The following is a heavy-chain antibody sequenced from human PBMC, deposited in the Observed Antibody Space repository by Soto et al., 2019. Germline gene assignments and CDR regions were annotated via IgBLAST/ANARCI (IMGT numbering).Heavy chain of an antibody. CDR1: GFSLTTRGVG. CDR2: IYWDDDE. CDR3: AHRPRGYSYHFDY. Sequence: QITLKESGPTLVKPTQTLTLTCTFPGFSLTTRGVGVGWIRQPPGKALEWLALIYWDDDEGYSPSLKSRLTITKDTSKNQVVLTMTNRDPVDTATYYCAHRPRGYSYHFDYWGQGTLVTVSS. D-gene: IGHD5-18*01. V-gene: IGHV2-5*02. J-gene: IGHJ4*02.